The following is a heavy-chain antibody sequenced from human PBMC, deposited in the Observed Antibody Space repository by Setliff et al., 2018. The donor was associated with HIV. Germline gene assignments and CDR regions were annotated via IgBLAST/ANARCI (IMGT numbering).Heavy chain of an antibody. V-gene: IGHV3-11*06. D-gene: IGHD3-22*01. J-gene: IGHJ4*02. CDR1: GFTFSDHY. CDR3: AKGDSFVYSYVYPDY. Sequence: GGSLRLSCEASGFTFSDHYMTWIRQAPGKGLEWISYIRGDSTSINYADSVKGRFIISRDNAKNSLYLQMNSLRAEDTAVYYCAKGDSFVYSYVYPDYWGQGTLVTVSS. CDR2: IRGDSTSI.